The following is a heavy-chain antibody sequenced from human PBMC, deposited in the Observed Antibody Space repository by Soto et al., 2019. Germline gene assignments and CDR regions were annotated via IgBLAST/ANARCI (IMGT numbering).Heavy chain of an antibody. CDR3: ARAYGDYAESGYYYYYMDV. D-gene: IGHD4-17*01. CDR1: SGSIISSNW. Sequence: SETLSLTCAVSSGSIISSNWWSWGRHPPGKGLEWIGEIYHSGSTNYNPSLKSRVTISVDKSKNQFSLKLSSVTAADTAVYYCARAYGDYAESGYYYYYMDVWGKGTTVT. V-gene: IGHV4-4*02. CDR2: IYHSGST. J-gene: IGHJ6*03.